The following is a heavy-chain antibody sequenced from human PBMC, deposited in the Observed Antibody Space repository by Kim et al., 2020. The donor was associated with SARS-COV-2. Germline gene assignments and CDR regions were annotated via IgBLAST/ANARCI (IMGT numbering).Heavy chain of an antibody. V-gene: IGHV5-10-1*01. Sequence: GGSLRLSCKGSGYTFTNYWISWVRQMPGKGLEWMGRIDPSDSHTNYSPSFQGHVTISTDKSISTAYLQWSSLKVSDTAMYYCARHSPYDILTGYDNYYYYYGMDVWGQGTTVTVSS. D-gene: IGHD3-9*01. J-gene: IGHJ6*02. CDR2: IDPSDSHT. CDR3: ARHSPYDILTGYDNYYYYYGMDV. CDR1: GYTFTNYW.